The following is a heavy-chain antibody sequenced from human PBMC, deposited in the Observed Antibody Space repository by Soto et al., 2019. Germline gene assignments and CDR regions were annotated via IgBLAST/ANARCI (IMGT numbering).Heavy chain of an antibody. CDR2: IYSGGYT. CDR3: ATHPGGGGY. J-gene: IGHJ4*02. V-gene: IGHV3-53*01. CDR1: GFTVSNNY. Sequence: EVQLVESGGGLIQPGGSLRLSCAVSGFTVSNNYMSWVRQAPGKGLEGVSVIYSGGYTAYGDSVKGRFTISRDNSKNTLSPPKKTRRPGDPAFFYCATHPGGGGYWGQGTLVTVSS. D-gene: IGHD3-10*01.